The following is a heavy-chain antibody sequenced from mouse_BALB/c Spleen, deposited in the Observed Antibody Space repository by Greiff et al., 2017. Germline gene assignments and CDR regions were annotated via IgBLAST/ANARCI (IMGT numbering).Heavy chain of an antibody. CDR1: GYNFTSYW. D-gene: IGHD2-1*01. CDR3: ERYGNYGIAY. Sequence: VQLKQPGAELVKPGTSVKLSCKASGYNFTSYWINWVKLRPGQGLEWIGDIYPGSGSTNYNEKFKSKATLTVDTSSSTAYMQLSSLASEDSALYDCERYGNYGIAYWGQGTLVTVSA. V-gene: IGHV1-55*01. CDR2: IYPGSGST. J-gene: IGHJ3*01.